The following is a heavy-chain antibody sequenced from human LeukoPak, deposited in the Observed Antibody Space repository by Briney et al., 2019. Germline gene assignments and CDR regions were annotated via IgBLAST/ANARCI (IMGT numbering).Heavy chain of an antibody. Sequence: SETLSLTCAVYGGSFSGYYWSWIRQPPGKGLEWIGEINHSGSTNYNPSLKSRVTISVDTSKNQFSLKLSSVTAADTAVYYCARCYYYYYYMDVWGKGTTVTVSS. CDR2: INHSGST. J-gene: IGHJ6*03. V-gene: IGHV4-34*01. CDR3: ARCYYYYYYMDV. CDR1: GGSFSGYY.